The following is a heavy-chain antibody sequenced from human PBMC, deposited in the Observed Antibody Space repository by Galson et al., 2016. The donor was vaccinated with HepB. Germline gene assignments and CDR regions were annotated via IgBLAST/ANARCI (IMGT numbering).Heavy chain of an antibody. CDR3: ARAPIEVDGMRHYYYGMDD. D-gene: IGHD6-13*01. J-gene: IGHJ6*02. CDR2: ISNSSSYI. Sequence: SLRLSCAASGFTFNRYTMNWVRQAPGKGLEWVAYISNSSSYIYYADSVKGRFTISRDNAKKSLYLQMNSLRAEDTAVYYCARAPIEVDGMRHYYYGMDDWGQGTTVTVSS. CDR1: GFTFNRYT. V-gene: IGHV3-21*01.